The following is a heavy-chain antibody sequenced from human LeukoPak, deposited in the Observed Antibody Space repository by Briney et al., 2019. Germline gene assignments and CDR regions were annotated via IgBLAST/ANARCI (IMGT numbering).Heavy chain of an antibody. J-gene: IGHJ6*03. CDR2: INHSGST. D-gene: IGHD1-14*01. CDR3: ARVGTTYGYYYYMDV. Sequence: SETLSPTCAVYGGSFSGYYWSWIRQPPGKGLEWIGEINHSGSTNYNPSLKSRVTISVDTSRNQFSLKLSSVTAADTAVYYCARVGTTYGYYYYMDVWGKGTTVTVSS. V-gene: IGHV4-34*01. CDR1: GGSFSGYY.